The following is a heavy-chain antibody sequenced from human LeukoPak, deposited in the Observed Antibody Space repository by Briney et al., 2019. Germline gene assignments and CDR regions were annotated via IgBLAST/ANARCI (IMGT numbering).Heavy chain of an antibody. CDR3: VRGAVGTGVWFDP. CDR2: INIDGATT. Sequence: GGSLRLSCAASGFTFSGHWMHWVRQAPGKGLEWVSRINIDGATTNYADSVKGRFTISRDNAKNTLHLQMNSLRADDTAVYYCVRGAVGTGVWFDPWGQRTLVTVSS. V-gene: IGHV3-74*01. J-gene: IGHJ5*02. D-gene: IGHD1-26*01. CDR1: GFTFSGHW.